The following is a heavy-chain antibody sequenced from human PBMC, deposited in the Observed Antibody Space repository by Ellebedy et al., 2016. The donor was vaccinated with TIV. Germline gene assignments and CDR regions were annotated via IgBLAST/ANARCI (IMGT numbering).Heavy chain of an antibody. CDR3: AREPAGPIAVAGRVWFDP. CDR2: IIPIFGTA. CDR1: GGTFCSYA. V-gene: IGHV1-69*13. Sequence: AASVKVSCKASGGTFCSYAISWVRQAPGQGLEWMGGIIPIFGTANYAQKFQGRVTITADESTSTAYMELSSLRSEDTAVYYCAREPAGPIAVAGRVWFDPWGQGTLVTVSS. J-gene: IGHJ5*02. D-gene: IGHD6-19*01.